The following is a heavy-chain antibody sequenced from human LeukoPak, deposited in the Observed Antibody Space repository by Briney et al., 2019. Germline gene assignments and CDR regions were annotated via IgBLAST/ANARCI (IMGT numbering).Heavy chain of an antibody. J-gene: IGHJ5*02. CDR3: ATDIPGAPNWFDP. CDR2: FDPEDGET. D-gene: IGHD2-2*02. Sequence: GASVKVSCKVSGYTLTELSMHWVRQAPGKGLEWMGGFDPEDGETIYAQKFQGRVTTTEDTSTDTAYMELSSLRSEDTAVYYCATDIPGAPNWFDPWGQGTLVTVSS. CDR1: GYTLTELS. V-gene: IGHV1-24*01.